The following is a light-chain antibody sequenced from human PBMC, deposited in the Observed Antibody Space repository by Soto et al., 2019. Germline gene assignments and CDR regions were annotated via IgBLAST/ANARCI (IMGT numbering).Light chain of an antibody. V-gene: IGKV3-15*01. CDR1: QSLRSN. CDR3: QQYNSWWT. Sequence: IVMTQSPATLSVSPGERATLSCRASQSLRSNLAWYQQKPGQAPRLLIYAASTRVTGIPARFSGSGSGTEFTLTISSLQFEDFAVYYCQQYNSWWTFGQGTKVEIK. J-gene: IGKJ1*01. CDR2: AAS.